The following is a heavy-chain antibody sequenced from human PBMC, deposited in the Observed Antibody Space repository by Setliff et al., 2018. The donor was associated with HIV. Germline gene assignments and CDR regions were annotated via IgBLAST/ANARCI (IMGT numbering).Heavy chain of an antibody. CDR3: AGGRADA. CDR2: FRLSGGT. Sequence: PSETLSLTCGVFGGSFSNYFWTWMRQPPGKGLEWIGEFRLSGGTNYNYNPSLETRVTISVDTSKNQFSLKLNSVTAADTAFYYCAGGRADAWGQGTLVTVSS. J-gene: IGHJ5*02. CDR1: GGSFSNYF. V-gene: IGHV4-34*01.